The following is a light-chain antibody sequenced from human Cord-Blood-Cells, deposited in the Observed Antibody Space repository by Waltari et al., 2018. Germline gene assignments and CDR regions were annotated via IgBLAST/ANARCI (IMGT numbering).Light chain of an antibody. Sequence: EIVLTQSPAPLSLSPGERATLSCRASQSVSSYLAWYQQKPGQAPRLLIYDASTSATGIPARFSGSGSGTDFTLTISSLGPEDFAVYYCQQRSNWPLTFGGGTKVEIK. CDR2: DAS. CDR1: QSVSSY. J-gene: IGKJ4*01. V-gene: IGKV3-11*01. CDR3: QQRSNWPLT.